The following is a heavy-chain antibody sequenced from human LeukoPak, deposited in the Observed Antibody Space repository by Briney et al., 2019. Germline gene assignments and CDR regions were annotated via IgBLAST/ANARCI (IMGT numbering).Heavy chain of an antibody. Sequence: PSQTLSLTCAVSGGSISSGGYYWSWIRQPPGKGLGWTGEINHSGSTNYNPSLKSRVTISVDTSKNQFSLKLSSVTAADTAVYYCARGDVGATLDFYYFDMDVWGRGTTVTVSS. CDR2: INHSGST. V-gene: IGHV4-30-2*01. CDR1: GGSISSGGYY. CDR3: ARGDVGATLDFYYFDMDV. J-gene: IGHJ6*02. D-gene: IGHD1-26*01.